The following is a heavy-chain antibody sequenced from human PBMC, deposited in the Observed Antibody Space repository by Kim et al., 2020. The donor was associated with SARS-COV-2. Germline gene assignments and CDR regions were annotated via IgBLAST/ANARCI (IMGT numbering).Heavy chain of an antibody. CDR3: ARLRAYYGSGSPYFDY. V-gene: IGHV3-48*02. Sequence: DSWKVRFTISRDNAKNSVFLQMNSLRDEDTAIYYCARLRAYYGSGSPYFDYWGQGALVTVSS. D-gene: IGHD3-10*01. J-gene: IGHJ4*02.